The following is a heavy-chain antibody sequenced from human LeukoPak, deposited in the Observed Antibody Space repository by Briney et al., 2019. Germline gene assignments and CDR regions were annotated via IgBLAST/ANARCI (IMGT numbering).Heavy chain of an antibody. J-gene: IGHJ3*02. V-gene: IGHV4-34*01. CDR2: INHSGST. CDR3: ARPISVTYYLAFDI. D-gene: IGHD1-26*01. CDR1: GGSFSGYC. Sequence: SETLSLTCAVYGGSFSGYCWSWIRQPPGKGLEWIGEINHSGSTNYNPSLKSRVTISVDTSKNQFSLKLSSVTDADAAVYYCARPISVTYYLAFDIWGQGTMVTVSS.